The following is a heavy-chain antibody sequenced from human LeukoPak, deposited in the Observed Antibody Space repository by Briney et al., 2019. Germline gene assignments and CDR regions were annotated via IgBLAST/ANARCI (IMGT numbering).Heavy chain of an antibody. V-gene: IGHV3-74*03. Sequence: GGSLRLSCAASGFTFSSYWMHWVRQAPGKGLVWVSRINSDATTTTYADSVKGRFIISRDNAKNTLYLQMTSLRAEDTAVYYCAKVPVSGFYSYFESWGQGALVTVSS. CDR2: INSDATTT. D-gene: IGHD3-22*01. CDR1: GFTFSSYW. J-gene: IGHJ4*02. CDR3: AKVPVSGFYSYFES.